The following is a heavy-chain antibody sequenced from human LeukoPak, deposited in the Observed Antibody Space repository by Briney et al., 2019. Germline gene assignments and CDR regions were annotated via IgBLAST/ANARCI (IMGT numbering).Heavy chain of an antibody. CDR2: IIPIFGTA. V-gene: IGHV1-69*13. CDR1: GGTFSSYA. Sequence: ASVKVSCKASGGTFSSYAISWVRQAPGQGLEWMGGIIPIFGTANYAQKFQGRVTITADESTSTAYMELGSLRSEDTAVYYCAREAVRQQLDLDYWGQGTLVTVSS. J-gene: IGHJ4*02. D-gene: IGHD6-13*01. CDR3: AREAVRQQLDLDY.